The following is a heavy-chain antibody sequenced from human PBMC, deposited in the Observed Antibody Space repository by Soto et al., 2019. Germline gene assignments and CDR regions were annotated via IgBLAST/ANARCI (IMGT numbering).Heavy chain of an antibody. Sequence: SETLSLTCAVSGGPISSGGYSWSWIRQPPGKGLEWIGYIYHSGSTYYNPSLKSRVTISVDRSKNQFSLKLSSVTAADTAVYYCAAGGGLRRYYWGQGTLVTVSS. V-gene: IGHV4-30-2*01. CDR2: IYHSGST. J-gene: IGHJ4*02. D-gene: IGHD5-12*01. CDR3: AAGGGLRRYY. CDR1: GGPISSGGYS.